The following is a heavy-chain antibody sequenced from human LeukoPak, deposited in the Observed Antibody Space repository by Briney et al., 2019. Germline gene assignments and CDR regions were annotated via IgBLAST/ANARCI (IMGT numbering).Heavy chain of an antibody. D-gene: IGHD3-10*01. CDR2: ISSSSSTI. J-gene: IGHJ4*02. CDR3: ARDTYGSGSMLDY. Sequence: GGSLRLSCAASGFTFSSYSMNWVRQAPGKGLEWVSYISSSSSTIYYADSVKGRFTISRDNAKNSLYLQMNSQRAEDTAVYYCARDTYGSGSMLDYWGQGTLVTVSS. CDR1: GFTFSSYS. V-gene: IGHV3-48*04.